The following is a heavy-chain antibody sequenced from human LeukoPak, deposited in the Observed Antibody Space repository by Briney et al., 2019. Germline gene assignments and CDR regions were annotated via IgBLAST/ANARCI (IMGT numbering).Heavy chain of an antibody. D-gene: IGHD3-9*01. J-gene: IGHJ4*02. CDR3: ARGGVGIELRYFDWLIDPPQFDY. CDR1: GGSFSGYY. Sequence: SETLSLTCAVYGGSFSGYYWSWIRQPPGKGLEWIGEINHSGSTNYNPSLKRLFTISVDTSKNQFSLKLSSVTAADTAVYYCARGGVGIELRYFDWLIDPPQFDYWGQGTLVTVSS. V-gene: IGHV4-34*01. CDR2: INHSGST.